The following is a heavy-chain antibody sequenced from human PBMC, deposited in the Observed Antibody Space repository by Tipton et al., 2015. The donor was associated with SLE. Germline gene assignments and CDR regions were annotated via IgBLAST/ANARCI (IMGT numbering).Heavy chain of an antibody. J-gene: IGHJ6*02. CDR1: GYSFNTYG. D-gene: IGHD4-23*01. CDR3: ARDARWNGMDV. V-gene: IGHV1-69*13. Sequence: QLVQSGPEVKNPGASVKVSCKASGYSFNTYGFSWVRQAPGQGLEWMGGIIPIFGTANYAQKFQGRVTITADESTSTAYMELSSLRSEDRAVYYCARDARWNGMDVWGQGTTVTVSS. CDR2: IIPIFGTA.